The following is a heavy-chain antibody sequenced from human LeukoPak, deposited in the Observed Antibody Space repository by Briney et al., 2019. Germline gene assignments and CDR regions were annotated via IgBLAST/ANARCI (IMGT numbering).Heavy chain of an antibody. D-gene: IGHD3-9*01. CDR2: ISYDGSNK. J-gene: IGHJ5*02. V-gene: IGHV3-30-3*01. CDR1: GFTFSSYA. CDR3: ARGTRHPYFDLLSSTFDP. Sequence: PGGSLRLSCAASGFTFSSYAMHWVRQAPGKGLEWVAVISYDGSNKYYADSVKGRFTISRDNSKNTLYLQMNSLRAEDTAVYYCARGTRHPYFDLLSSTFDPWGQGTLVTVSS.